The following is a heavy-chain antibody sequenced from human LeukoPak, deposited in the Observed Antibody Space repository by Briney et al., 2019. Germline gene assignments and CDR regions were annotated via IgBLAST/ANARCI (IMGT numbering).Heavy chain of an antibody. CDR1: GGSISGSSYY. CDR3: VRQCMGYSHGYFDY. Sequence: SETLSLTCTVSGGSISGSSYYWGWIRQPPGKGLEWLGSIYYTGRDYYNPSPKSRVTTSVDTSKNQFSLALSSVTAADTAVYYCVRQCMGYSHGYFDYWGQGSLVTVSS. CDR2: IYYTGRD. D-gene: IGHD5-18*01. V-gene: IGHV4-39*01. J-gene: IGHJ4*02.